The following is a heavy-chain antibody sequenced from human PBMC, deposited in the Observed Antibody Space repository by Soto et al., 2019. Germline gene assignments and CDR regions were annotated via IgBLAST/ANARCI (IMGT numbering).Heavy chain of an antibody. J-gene: IGHJ5*02. D-gene: IGHD2-2*01. V-gene: IGHV3-7*01. CDR2: IKQDGSEK. CDR1: GFTFSSYW. Sequence: GGSLRLSCAASGFTFSSYWMSWVRQAPGKGLEWVANIKQDGSEKYYVDSVKGRFTISRDNAKNSLYLQMNSLRAEDTAVHYCARGLRYCSSTSCLNWFDPWGQGTLVTVSS. CDR3: ARGLRYCSSTSCLNWFDP.